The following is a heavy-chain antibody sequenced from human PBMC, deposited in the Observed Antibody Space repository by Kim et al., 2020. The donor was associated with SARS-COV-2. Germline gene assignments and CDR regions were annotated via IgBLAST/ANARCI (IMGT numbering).Heavy chain of an antibody. J-gene: IGHJ6*02. V-gene: IGHV3-23*01. CDR3: AKGVAYYDILTGLWVSYYYGMDV. CDR2: ISGSGGST. Sequence: GGSLRLSCAASGFTFSSYAMSWVRQAPGKGLEWVSAISGSGGSTYYADSVKGRFTISRDNSKNTLYLQMNSLRAEDTAVYYCAKGVAYYDILTGLWVSYYYGMDVWGQGTTVTVSS. D-gene: IGHD3-9*01. CDR1: GFTFSSYA.